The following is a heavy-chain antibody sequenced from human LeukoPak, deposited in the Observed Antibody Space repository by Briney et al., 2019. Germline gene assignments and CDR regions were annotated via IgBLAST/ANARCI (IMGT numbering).Heavy chain of an antibody. CDR3: ARDDNWNDKPFDH. CDR2: LSGSSTST. J-gene: IGHJ4*02. Sequence: GGSLRLSCAASGFSFSSYGLSWVRQAPGEGLEWVSTLSGSSTSTYYAGSVKSRFTISRDNANNSLYLQMNSLRAEDTALYYCARDDNWNDKPFDHWGQGVLVTVSS. D-gene: IGHD1-20*01. CDR1: GFSFSSYG. V-gene: IGHV3-21*01.